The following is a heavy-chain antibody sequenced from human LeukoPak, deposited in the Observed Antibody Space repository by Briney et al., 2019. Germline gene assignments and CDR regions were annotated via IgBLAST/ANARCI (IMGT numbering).Heavy chain of an antibody. Sequence: SETLSLTCTVSGGSISSYYWSWIRQPPGKGLEWIGYIYYSGSTNYNPSLKSRVTISVDTSKNQFSLKLSPVTAADTAVYYCARGRRWGWYFDLWGRGTLVTVSS. V-gene: IGHV4-59*01. CDR2: IYYSGST. D-gene: IGHD4-23*01. CDR3: ARGRRWGWYFDL. J-gene: IGHJ2*01. CDR1: GGSISSYY.